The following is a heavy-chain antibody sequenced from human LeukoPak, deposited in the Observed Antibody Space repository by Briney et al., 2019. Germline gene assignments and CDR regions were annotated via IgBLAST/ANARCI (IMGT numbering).Heavy chain of an antibody. Sequence: ASVKVSWKASGYTFTRYYMHWVRQAPGQGLEWMGIINPSGGSTNYAQKFQGRVTMTRDTSTNTVYMELSSLRSEDTAVYYCARGPSITMVPGGQWYYYIDVWGKGTTVTISS. J-gene: IGHJ6*03. CDR3: ARGPSITMVPGGQWYYYIDV. CDR1: GYTFTRYY. D-gene: IGHD3-10*01. V-gene: IGHV1-46*01. CDR2: INPSGGST.